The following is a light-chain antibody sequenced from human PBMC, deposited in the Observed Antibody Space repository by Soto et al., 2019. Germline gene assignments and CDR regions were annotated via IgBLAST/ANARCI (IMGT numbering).Light chain of an antibody. J-gene: IGKJ1*01. CDR1: QSVFYSSKSKNS. Sequence: DIVMTQSPDSLAVSPGERATITCKSSQSVFYSSKSKNSVAWYQQKPGQPPKLLIYWASSRETGVPDRFSGSGSGTDFTLTIISLQAEDVAVYYCKQYYNIPWTFGQGTKVEVK. V-gene: IGKV4-1*01. CDR2: WAS. CDR3: KQYYNIPWT.